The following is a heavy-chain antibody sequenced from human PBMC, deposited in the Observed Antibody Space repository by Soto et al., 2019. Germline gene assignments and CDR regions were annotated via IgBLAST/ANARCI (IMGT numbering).Heavy chain of an antibody. CDR2: IYYSGST. CDR1: GGSISSYY. D-gene: IGHD2-15*01. CDR3: ARGYCSGGSCQGYSGYGMDV. J-gene: IGHJ6*02. V-gene: IGHV4-59*01. Sequence: PSETLSLTCTVSGGSISSYYWSWIRQPPGKGLEWIGYIYYSGSTNYSPSLKSRVTISVDTSKNQFSLKLSSVTAADTAVYYCARGYCSGGSCQGYSGYGMDVWGQGTTVTVSS.